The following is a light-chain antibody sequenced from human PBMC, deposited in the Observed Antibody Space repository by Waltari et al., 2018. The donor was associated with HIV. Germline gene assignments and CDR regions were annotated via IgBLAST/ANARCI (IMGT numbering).Light chain of an antibody. CDR1: QSLVHTNGYNY. CDR3: KQDLESPNT. J-gene: IGKJ2*01. Sequence: DILLNQSPLSPLVPPVAPAYSSFRSTQSLVHTNGYNYLDWYLHKPGQSPQLLISLASARESGVPDRFSGSGSGTDFTLTISRVEAEDVAVYYCKQDLESPNTFGQGTKVEIK. V-gene: IGKV2-28*01. CDR2: LAS.